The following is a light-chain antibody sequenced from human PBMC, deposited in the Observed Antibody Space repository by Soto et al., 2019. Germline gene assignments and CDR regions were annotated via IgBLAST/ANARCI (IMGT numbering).Light chain of an antibody. CDR2: DVS. CDR3: SSYISSSTLAV. Sequence: QSALTQPASVSGSPGQSITISCTGTSSDVGAYNYVSWYQQHPGKAPKLMICDVSSRPSGVSNRFSGSKSGNTASLTISGLQAEDEADYYCSSYISSSTLAVFGTGTKVTVL. CDR1: SSDVGAYNY. J-gene: IGLJ1*01. V-gene: IGLV2-14*01.